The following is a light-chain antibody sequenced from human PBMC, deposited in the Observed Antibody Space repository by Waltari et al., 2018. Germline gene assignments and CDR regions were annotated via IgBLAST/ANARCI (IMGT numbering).Light chain of an antibody. CDR3: ISFTSSVTYV. Sequence: QSALTQPASVSGSPGQSITISCTGTSSDIGAYKYVSWYQQHPGKAPKLIIYEVSNRPSGVSNRLSGSKSGNTASLSISGLQAEDEADYYCISFTSSVTYVFGTGTRVTVV. CDR1: SSDIGAYKY. V-gene: IGLV2-14*01. CDR2: EVS. J-gene: IGLJ1*01.